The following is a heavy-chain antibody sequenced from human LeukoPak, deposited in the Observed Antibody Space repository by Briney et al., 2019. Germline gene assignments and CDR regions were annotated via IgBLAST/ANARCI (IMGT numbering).Heavy chain of an antibody. CDR3: AKTSSARGAFDI. D-gene: IGHD3-22*01. V-gene: IGHV3-30-3*02. CDR1: GFTFSSYA. CDR2: ISYDGSNK. Sequence: GSLRLSCAASGFTFSSYAMHWVRQAPGKGLEWVAVISYDGSNKYYADSVKGRFTISRDNSKNTLHLQMNSLRAEDTAVYYCAKTSSARGAFDIWGQGTMVTVSS. J-gene: IGHJ3*02.